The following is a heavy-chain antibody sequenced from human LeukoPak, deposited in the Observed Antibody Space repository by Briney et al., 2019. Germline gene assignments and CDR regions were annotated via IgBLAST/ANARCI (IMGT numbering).Heavy chain of an antibody. CDR1: GYTFNTYG. CDR3: ARGPHERSGYPDD. J-gene: IGHJ4*02. Sequence: ASVKVSCKPSGYTFNTYGITWVRQAPGQGLEWMGWISPYNGNTNYAQKFQGRVTLTTDTSTSTAYMELRSLRSDDTAVYYCARGPHERSGYPDDWGQGTLVTVSS. V-gene: IGHV1-18*01. D-gene: IGHD3-22*01. CDR2: ISPYNGNT.